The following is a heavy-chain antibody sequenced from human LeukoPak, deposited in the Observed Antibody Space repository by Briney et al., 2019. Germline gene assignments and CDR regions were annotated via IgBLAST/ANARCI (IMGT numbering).Heavy chain of an antibody. CDR3: AELGITMIGGV. V-gene: IGHV3-74*01. CDR1: GFTFSSYW. Sequence: PGGSLRLSCAASGFTFSSYWMHWVRQAPGKGLVWVSRINSDGSVTNYADSVKGRFTISRDNAKNSLYLQMNSLRAEDTAVYYCAELGITMIGGVWGKGTTVTISS. D-gene: IGHD3-10*02. CDR2: INSDGSVT. J-gene: IGHJ6*04.